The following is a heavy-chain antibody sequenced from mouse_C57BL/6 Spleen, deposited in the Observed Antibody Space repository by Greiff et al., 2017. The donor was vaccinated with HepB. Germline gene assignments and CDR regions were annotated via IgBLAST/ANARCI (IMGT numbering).Heavy chain of an antibody. D-gene: IGHD2-3*01. CDR3: ARRDYDGYYDYFDY. V-gene: IGHV5-6*01. Sequence: EVQRVESGGDLVKPGGSLKLSCAASGFTFSSYGMSWVRQTPDKRLEWVATISSGGSYTYYPDSVKGRFTISRDNAKNTLYLQMSSLKSEDTAMYYCARRDYDGYYDYFDYWGQGTTLTVSS. J-gene: IGHJ2*01. CDR1: GFTFSSYG. CDR2: ISSGGSYT.